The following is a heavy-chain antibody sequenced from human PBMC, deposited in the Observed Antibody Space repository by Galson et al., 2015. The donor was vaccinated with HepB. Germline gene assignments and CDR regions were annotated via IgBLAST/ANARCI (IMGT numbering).Heavy chain of an antibody. CDR3: ARGRWELLRVYFDY. Sequence: SETLSLTCAVYGGSFSGYYWSWIRQPPGKGLEWIGEINHSGSTNYNPSLKGRVTISVDTSKNQFSLKLSSVTAADTAVYYCARGRWELLRVYFDYWGQGTLVTVSS. CDR2: INHSGST. CDR1: GGSFSGYY. D-gene: IGHD1-26*01. V-gene: IGHV4-34*01. J-gene: IGHJ4*02.